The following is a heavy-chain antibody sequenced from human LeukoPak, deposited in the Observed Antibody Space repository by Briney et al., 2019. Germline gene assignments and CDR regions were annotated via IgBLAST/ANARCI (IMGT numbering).Heavy chain of an antibody. V-gene: IGHV4-61*02. D-gene: IGHD6-13*01. CDR3: AREGKQQLVRGFDY. Sequence: PSETLSLTCTVSGGSISSGSYYWSWIRQPAGKGLEWIGRIYTSGSTNYNPSLKSRVTISVDTSKNQFSLKLSSVTAADTAVYYCAREGKQQLVRGFDYWGQGTLVTVSS. J-gene: IGHJ4*02. CDR2: IYTSGST. CDR1: GGSISSGSYY.